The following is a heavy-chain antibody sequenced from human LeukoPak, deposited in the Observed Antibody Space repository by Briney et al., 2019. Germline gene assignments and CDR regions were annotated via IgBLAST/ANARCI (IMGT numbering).Heavy chain of an antibody. D-gene: IGHD6-19*01. V-gene: IGHV3-23*01. CDR3: AKDRSSGWSFFDY. J-gene: IGHJ4*02. Sequence: GGSLRLSCAASGFTFSSYAMSWVRQAPGKGLEWVSAISGSGGSTYYADSVEGRFTISRDNSKNTLYLQMNSLRAEDTAVYYCAKDRSSGWSFFDYWGQGTLVTVSS. CDR2: ISGSGGST. CDR1: GFTFSSYA.